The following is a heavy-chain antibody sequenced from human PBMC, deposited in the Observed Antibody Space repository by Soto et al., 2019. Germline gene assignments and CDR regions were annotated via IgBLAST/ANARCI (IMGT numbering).Heavy chain of an antibody. D-gene: IGHD3-16*01. V-gene: IGHV3-30*18. CDR3: AKDTVDDYVWGSYHLHWITYYYYGMDV. CDR2: ISYDGSNK. J-gene: IGHJ6*02. Sequence: QVQLVESGGGVVQPGRSLRLSCAASGFTFSSYGMHWVRQAPGKGLEWVAVISYDGSNKYYADSVKGRFTISRDNSKNTLYLQMNSLRAEDTAVYYCAKDTVDDYVWGSYHLHWITYYYYGMDVWGQGTTVTVSS. CDR1: GFTFSSYG.